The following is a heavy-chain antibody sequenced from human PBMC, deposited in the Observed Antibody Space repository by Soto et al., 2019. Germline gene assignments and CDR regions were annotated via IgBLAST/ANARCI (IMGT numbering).Heavy chain of an antibody. J-gene: IGHJ4*02. Sequence: SETLSLTCAVSSGSISSSNWWSWVRQPPGKGLEWIGEIYHSGSTNYNPSLKSRVTISVDKSKNQFSLKLSSVTAADTAVYYCAREYYDSSGYVFCFDYWGQGTLVTVSS. CDR1: SGSISSSNW. CDR2: IYHSGST. CDR3: AREYYDSSGYVFCFDY. D-gene: IGHD3-22*01. V-gene: IGHV4-4*02.